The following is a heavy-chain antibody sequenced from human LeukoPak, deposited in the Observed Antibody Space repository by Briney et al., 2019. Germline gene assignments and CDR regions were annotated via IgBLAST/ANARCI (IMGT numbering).Heavy chain of an antibody. J-gene: IGHJ5*02. CDR2: INHSGST. Sequence: SETLSLTCAVYGGSFSGYYWSWIRQPPGKGLEWIGEINHSGSTNSNPSLKSRVTISVDTSKNQFSLKLSSVTAADTAVYYCARGPYGSGISNWFDPWGQGTQVIVSS. CDR1: GGSFSGYY. V-gene: IGHV4-34*01. D-gene: IGHD3-10*01. CDR3: ARGPYGSGISNWFDP.